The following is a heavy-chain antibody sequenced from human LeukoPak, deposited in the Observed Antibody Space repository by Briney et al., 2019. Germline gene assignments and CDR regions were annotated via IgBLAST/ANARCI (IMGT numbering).Heavy chain of an antibody. CDR2: ISATGSST. D-gene: IGHD3/OR15-3a*01. CDR1: EFTFSDYY. J-gene: IGHJ4*02. V-gene: IGHV3-11*04. CDR3: ARQTGSGLFILP. Sequence: GGSLRLSCAASEFTFSDYYMGWIRQAPGKGLEWVSFISATGSSTYYADSVKGRFTISRDNSKNSLYLRMNSLRAEDTAVYYCARQTGSGLFILPGGQGTLVTVSS.